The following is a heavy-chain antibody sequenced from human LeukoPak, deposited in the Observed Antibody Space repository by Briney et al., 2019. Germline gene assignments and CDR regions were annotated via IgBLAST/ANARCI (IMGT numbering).Heavy chain of an antibody. J-gene: IGHJ4*02. V-gene: IGHV3-7*01. CDR3: ARDGGSGADY. CDR1: GFTFNNYY. D-gene: IGHD3-16*01. CDR2: IMEDGSEK. Sequence: GGSLRLSCATSGFTFNNYYMTWVRQAPGKGLEWVAHIMEDGSEKHYVDSVKGRFTISRDNAKNSLYLQMNSLRAEDTAVYYCARDGGSGADYWGQGTLVSVSS.